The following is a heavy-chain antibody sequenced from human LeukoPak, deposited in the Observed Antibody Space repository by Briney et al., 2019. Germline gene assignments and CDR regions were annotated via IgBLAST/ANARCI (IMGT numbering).Heavy chain of an antibody. CDR1: GFTFSSYG. Sequence: GGSLRLSCAASGFTFSSYGMHWVRQAPGKGLEWVAVISYDGSNKYYADSVKGRFTISRDNSKNTLYLQMNSLRAEDTAVYYCASLADFSSSHPYWGQGTLVTVSS. J-gene: IGHJ4*02. CDR3: ASLADFSSSHPY. V-gene: IGHV3-30*03. CDR2: ISYDGSNK. D-gene: IGHD6-13*01.